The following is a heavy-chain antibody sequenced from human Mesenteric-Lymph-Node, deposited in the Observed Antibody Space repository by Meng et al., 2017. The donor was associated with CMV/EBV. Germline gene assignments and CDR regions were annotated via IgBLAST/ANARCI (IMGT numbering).Heavy chain of an antibody. V-gene: IGHV5-51*01. CDR2: IYPSDSDT. CDR3: ARRDILTGYSYFDS. D-gene: IGHD3-9*01. J-gene: IGHJ4*02. CDR1: GYSFTNYW. Sequence: GESLKISCKTSGYSFTNYWIGWVRQMPGKGLEYMGIIYPSDSDTRYSPTFEGQVTMSADTSINTAYLQWSSLEASDTAMYFCARRDILTGYSYFDSWGQGTLVTVSS.